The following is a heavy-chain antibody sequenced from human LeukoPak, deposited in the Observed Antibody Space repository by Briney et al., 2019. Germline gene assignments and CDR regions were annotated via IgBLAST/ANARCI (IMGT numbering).Heavy chain of an antibody. V-gene: IGHV3-21*01. J-gene: IGHJ4*02. CDR2: ISSSSSYI. CDR3: ATLYNSGWTNFDY. CDR1: GFTFSSYS. D-gene: IGHD6-19*01. Sequence: PGGSLGLSCAASGFTFSSYSMNWVRQAPGKGLEWVSSISSSSSYIYYADSVKGRFTISRDNAKNSLYVQMNSLRAEDTAVYYCATLYNSGWTNFDYWGQGTLVTVSS.